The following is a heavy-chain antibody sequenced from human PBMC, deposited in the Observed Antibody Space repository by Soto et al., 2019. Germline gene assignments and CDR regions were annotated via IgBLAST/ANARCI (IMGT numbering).Heavy chain of an antibody. CDR2: ISYDGISK. V-gene: IGHV3-30-3*01. CDR1: GFTFSSYA. Sequence: QVQLVESGGGVVQPGRSLRLSCAASGFTFSSYAMHWVRRAPGKGLEWVAVISYDGISKHYADSVKGRFSISRDDSENTLYVQMNSLRAEDTALYYCAKDGYLDTYYFDYWGQGTLVTVSS. J-gene: IGHJ4*02. D-gene: IGHD3-9*01. CDR3: AKDGYLDTYYFDY.